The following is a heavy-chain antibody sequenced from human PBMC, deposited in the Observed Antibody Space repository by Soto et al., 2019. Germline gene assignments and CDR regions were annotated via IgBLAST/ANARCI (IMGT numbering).Heavy chain of an antibody. Sequence: ASVKVSCKASGFSFTGYYIHWLRQAPGQGLEWMGCIKAHSGGTEYAQKFQGRVTLTRDTSIATAYLKLTSLTSDDTALYYCAKDLTRLLAYWLDPWGQGTQVTVSS. CDR2: IKAHSGGT. V-gene: IGHV1-2*02. D-gene: IGHD2-15*01. CDR1: GFSFTGYY. CDR3: AKDLTRLLAYWLDP. J-gene: IGHJ5*02.